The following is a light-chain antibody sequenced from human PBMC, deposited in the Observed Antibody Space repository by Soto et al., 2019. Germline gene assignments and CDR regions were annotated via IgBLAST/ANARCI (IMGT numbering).Light chain of an antibody. Sequence: QSALTQPASVSGSPGQSITISCTGTSSDVGGYNYVSWYQQHPGKAPKLMIYEVSNRPFGVSNRFSGSKSGNTASLTISGLQAEDEADYYCSSYASSSTDVFGSGTKLTVL. CDR1: SSDVGGYNY. CDR3: SSYASSSTDV. CDR2: EVS. V-gene: IGLV2-14*01. J-gene: IGLJ1*01.